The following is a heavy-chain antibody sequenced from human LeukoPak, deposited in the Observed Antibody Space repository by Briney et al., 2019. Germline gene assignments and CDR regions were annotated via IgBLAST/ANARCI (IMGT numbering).Heavy chain of an antibody. CDR3: ARARDYDYVWGSYRPFDY. V-gene: IGHV4-59*08. CDR2: IYYSGST. J-gene: IGHJ4*02. D-gene: IGHD3-16*02. Sequence: PSETLSLTCTVSGGSISSYYWSWIRQPPGKGLEWIGNIYYSGSTNYNPSLKSRVTISVDTSKNQFSLKLSSVTAADTAVYYCARARDYDYVWGSYRPFDYWGQGTLVTVSS. CDR1: GGSISSYY.